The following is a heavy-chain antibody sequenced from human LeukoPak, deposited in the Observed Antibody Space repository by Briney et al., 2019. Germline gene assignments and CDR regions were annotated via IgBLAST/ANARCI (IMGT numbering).Heavy chain of an antibody. CDR3: ARGGIYSQGFDY. CDR2: ISTTSDYI. CDR1: GFTFSGYS. J-gene: IGHJ4*02. D-gene: IGHD6-13*01. V-gene: IGHV3-21*01. Sequence: GSLRLSCAASGFTFSGYSMNWVRQAPGKGLEWVSSISTTSDYIHYADSLKGRVAISRDDAKNSLYLQMNSLRAENTAVYYCARGGIYSQGFDYWGQGSLVTVSS.